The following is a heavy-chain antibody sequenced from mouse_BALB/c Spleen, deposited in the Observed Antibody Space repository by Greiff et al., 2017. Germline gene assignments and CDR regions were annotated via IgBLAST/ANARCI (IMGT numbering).Heavy chain of an antibody. J-gene: IGHJ1*01. CDR1: GFTFSSYA. Sequence: EVKVVESGGGLVKPGGSLKLSCAASGFTFSSYAMSWVRQTPEKRLEWVASISSGGSTYYPASVKGRFTISRDNARNILYLQMSSLRSEDTAMYYCARGSYWYFDVWGAGTTVTVSS. V-gene: IGHV5-6-5*01. CDR3: ARGSYWYFDV. CDR2: ISSGGST.